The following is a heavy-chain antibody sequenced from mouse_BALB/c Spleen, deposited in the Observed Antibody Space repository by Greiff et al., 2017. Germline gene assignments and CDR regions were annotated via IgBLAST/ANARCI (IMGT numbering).Heavy chain of an antibody. CDR3: ARGGNYDYGFHYAMDY. Sequence: VKLVESGAELMKPGASVKISCKATGYTFSSYWIEWVKQRPGHGLEWIGEILPGSGSTNYNEKFKGKATFTADTSSNTAYMQLSSLTSEDSAVYYCARGGNYDYGFHYAMDYWGQGTSVTVSS. D-gene: IGHD2-4*01. V-gene: IGHV1-9*01. CDR1: GYTFSSYW. CDR2: ILPGSGST. J-gene: IGHJ4*01.